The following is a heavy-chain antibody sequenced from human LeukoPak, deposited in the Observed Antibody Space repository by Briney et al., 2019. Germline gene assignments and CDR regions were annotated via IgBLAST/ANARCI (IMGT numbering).Heavy chain of an antibody. CDR1: GFTVSSNY. V-gene: IGHV3-53*01. CDR3: ARGNGVYVY. Sequence: PGGSLILSFASSGFTVSSNYMTWVRQAPGQGLEWVSVIYFGGTTYYADSVKGRFTISRDNSKNTVYLQMNSLRVEDTAVYYCARGNGVYVYWGQGTLVTVSS. CDR2: IYFGGTT. J-gene: IGHJ4*02. D-gene: IGHD5/OR15-5a*01.